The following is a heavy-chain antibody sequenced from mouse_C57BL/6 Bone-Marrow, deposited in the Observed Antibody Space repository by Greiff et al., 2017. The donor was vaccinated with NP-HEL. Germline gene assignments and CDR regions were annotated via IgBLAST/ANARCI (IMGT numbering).Heavy chain of an antibody. D-gene: IGHD2-4*01. CDR3: ARSGPIYYDYDGGAY. CDR2: IYPRSGNT. Sequence: QVQLQQSGAELARPGASVKLSCKASGYTFTSYGISWVKQRTGQGLEWIGEIYPRSGNTYYNEKFKGKATLTADKSSSTAYMELRSLTSEDSAVYFCARSGPIYYDYDGGAYWGQGTLVTVSA. V-gene: IGHV1-81*01. CDR1: GYTFTSYG. J-gene: IGHJ3*01.